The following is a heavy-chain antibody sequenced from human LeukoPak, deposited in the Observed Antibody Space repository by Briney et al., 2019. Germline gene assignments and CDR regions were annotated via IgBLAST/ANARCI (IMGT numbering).Heavy chain of an antibody. Sequence: PGGSLRLSCAASGFTFSSYAMSWVRQAPGKGLEWVSAISGSGGSTYYADSVKGRFTISRDNSKNTLYLQMNSLRAEDTAVYYCAKHTKQWLVRGGYFDYWGQGTLVTVSS. V-gene: IGHV3-23*01. CDR2: ISGSGGST. J-gene: IGHJ4*02. D-gene: IGHD6-19*01. CDR1: GFTFSSYA. CDR3: AKHTKQWLVRGGYFDY.